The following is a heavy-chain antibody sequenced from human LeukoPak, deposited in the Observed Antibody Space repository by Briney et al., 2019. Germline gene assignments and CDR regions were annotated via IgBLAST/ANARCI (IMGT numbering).Heavy chain of an antibody. Sequence: PGGSLRLSCVASGFTFSSYAMNWVRQAPGKGLEWVSTISGSDGSTYYADSVKGRFTISRDNSKNTLYLQMNSLRAEDTAVYYYAKSSGSTRLNWFDPWGQGTLVTVSS. CDR1: GFTFSSYA. CDR2: ISGSDGST. J-gene: IGHJ5*02. V-gene: IGHV3-23*01. D-gene: IGHD1-26*01. CDR3: AKSSGSTRLNWFDP.